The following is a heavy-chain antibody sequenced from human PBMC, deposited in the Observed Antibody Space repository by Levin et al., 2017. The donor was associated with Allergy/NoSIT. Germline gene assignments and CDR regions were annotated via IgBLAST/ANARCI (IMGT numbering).Heavy chain of an antibody. Sequence: SCAASGFTFSSYAMSWVRQAPGKGLEWVSAISGSGGSTYYADSVKGRFTISRDNSKNTLYLQMNSLRAEDTAVYYCAKTGAVWEGGYYGMDVWGQGTTVTVSS. V-gene: IGHV3-23*01. CDR1: GFTFSSYA. CDR2: ISGSGGST. J-gene: IGHJ6*02. CDR3: AKTGAVWEGGYYGMDV. D-gene: IGHD1-26*01.